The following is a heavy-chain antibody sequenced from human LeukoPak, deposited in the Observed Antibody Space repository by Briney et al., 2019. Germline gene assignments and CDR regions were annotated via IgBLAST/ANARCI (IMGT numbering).Heavy chain of an antibody. V-gene: IGHV1-2*02. D-gene: IGHD4-17*01. Sequence: GASVKVSCKASGYTFTGYYIHWVRQAPGQGLEWMGWINPNSGVTNYAQKFQGRVTMTRDTAISTAYMEVSRLRSDDTAVYYCARVGVTTVTTGPFDYWGQGTLVTVSS. CDR2: INPNSGVT. CDR1: GYTFTGYY. CDR3: ARVGVTTVTTGPFDY. J-gene: IGHJ4*02.